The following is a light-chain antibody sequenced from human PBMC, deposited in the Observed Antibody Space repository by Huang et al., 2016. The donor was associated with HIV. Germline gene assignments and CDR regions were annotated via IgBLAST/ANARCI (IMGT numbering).Light chain of an antibody. CDR2: GAS. CDR1: QSVRGS. J-gene: IGKJ4*01. Sequence: EIVLTQSPATLSLSPGEGATLSCRASQSVRGSLAWYQQKPGQAPSRLIYGASNRANGIPARFSGSGAGTDFTLTISNLEPEDFAVYYCQQRSNWPPTLTFGGGTKVEL. V-gene: IGKV3-11*01. CDR3: QQRSNWPPTLT.